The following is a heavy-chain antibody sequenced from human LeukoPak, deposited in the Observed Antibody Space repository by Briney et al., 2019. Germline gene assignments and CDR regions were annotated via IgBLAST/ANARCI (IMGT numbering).Heavy chain of an antibody. D-gene: IGHD3-22*01. CDR1: GGTISSYY. CDR3: ARDGYYYDSSGYYERMYYFDY. V-gene: IGHV4-4*07. CDR2: IYTSRST. Sequence: SETLTLTCTVSGGTISSYYWSWIRQPAGKGLEWIGRIYTSRSTNYNPSLKSRVTMSVDTSKNEFSLKLSSVTAADTAVYYCARDGYYYDSSGYYERMYYFDYWGQGTLVPVSS. J-gene: IGHJ4*02.